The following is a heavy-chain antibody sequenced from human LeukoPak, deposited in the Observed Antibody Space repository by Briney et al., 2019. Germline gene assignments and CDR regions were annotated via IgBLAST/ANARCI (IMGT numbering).Heavy chain of an antibody. D-gene: IGHD2-21*01. Sequence: GASVKVSCKPSGFTPTSDYMHWVRHAPGQGLEWMGIINHSGGSTSYPQKFQGRVTMTRDTATSKVYMELSSLRSEDTGVYYCACVVRGAFDIWGQGTLVTVSS. J-gene: IGHJ3*02. CDR2: INHSGGST. CDR3: ACVVRGAFDI. CDR1: GFTPTSDY. V-gene: IGHV1-46*03.